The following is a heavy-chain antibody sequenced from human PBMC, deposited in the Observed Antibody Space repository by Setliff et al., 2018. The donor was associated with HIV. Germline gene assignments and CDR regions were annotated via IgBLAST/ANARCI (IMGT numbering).Heavy chain of an antibody. Sequence: GESLKISCAASGFTFDRFWMHWVRQAPGKGLVWVSRVNRDGSSTTYADSVKDRFTISRDNAKNTLYLQMNSLRAEDTGVYYCHSGYDTEEQSYFDYWGQGALVTV. CDR2: VNRDGSST. J-gene: IGHJ4*02. D-gene: IGHD5-12*01. CDR1: GFTFDRFW. CDR3: HSGYDTEEQSYFDY. V-gene: IGHV3-74*01.